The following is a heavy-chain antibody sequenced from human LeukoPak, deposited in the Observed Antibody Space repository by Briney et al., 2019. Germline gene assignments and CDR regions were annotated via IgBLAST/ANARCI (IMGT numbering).Heavy chain of an antibody. J-gene: IGHJ4*02. V-gene: IGHV5-51*01. CDR2: IYPSDSDT. D-gene: IGHD3-10*01. CDR1: GYNFATYW. Sequence: GESLKISCKTSGYNFATYWIGWVRQMPRKGLEWMGIIYPSDSDTRYSPSFQGQVTISADESINTAYLQWSSLKAPDTAIYYCARRDRGAFSPTYWGQGTLVTVSS. CDR3: ARRDRGAFSPTY.